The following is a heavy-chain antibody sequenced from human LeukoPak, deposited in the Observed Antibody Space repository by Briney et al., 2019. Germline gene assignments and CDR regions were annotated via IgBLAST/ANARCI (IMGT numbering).Heavy chain of an antibody. J-gene: IGHJ6*02. D-gene: IGHD3-9*01. Sequence: PSETLSLTCTVSGGSISSYYWSWIRHPPGKGLEWIGYIYYSGSTNYNPSLKSRVTISVDTSKNQFSLKLSSVTAADTAVYYCARVRAGRYFDWLLSINYYYYGMDVWGQGTTVTVSS. CDR2: IYYSGST. V-gene: IGHV4-59*01. CDR3: ARVRAGRYFDWLLSINYYYYGMDV. CDR1: GGSISSYY.